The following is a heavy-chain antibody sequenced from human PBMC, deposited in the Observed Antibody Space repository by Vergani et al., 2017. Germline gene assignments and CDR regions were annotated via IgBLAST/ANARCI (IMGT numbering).Heavy chain of an antibody. CDR2: IIPIFGTA. CDR3: ARAGAARPHYYYYYMDV. Sequence: QVQLVQSGAEVKKPGSSVKVSCKASGGTFSSYAISWVRQAPGQGLEWMGGIIPIFGTANYAQKFQGRVTITADESTSTAYMELSSLRSEDTAVYYGARAGAARPHYYYYYMDVWGKGTTVTVSS. D-gene: IGHD6-6*01. V-gene: IGHV1-69*01. J-gene: IGHJ6*03. CDR1: GGTFSSYA.